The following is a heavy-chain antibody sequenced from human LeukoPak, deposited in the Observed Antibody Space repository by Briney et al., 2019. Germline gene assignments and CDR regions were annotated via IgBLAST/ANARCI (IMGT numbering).Heavy chain of an antibody. Sequence: PGWSLRVSCAASGFTFSSYAMNWVRQAPGKGLEWVSSISRSGGGTYYADSVKGRFSIARDNSKNTLYLQMNSLRAEDTAVYYCAKGGYCSGGGCYIQFYFDFWGQGTLVPVSS. CDR2: ISRSGGGT. J-gene: IGHJ4*02. V-gene: IGHV3-23*01. CDR3: AKGGYCSGGGCYIQFYFDF. D-gene: IGHD2-15*01. CDR1: GFTFSSYA.